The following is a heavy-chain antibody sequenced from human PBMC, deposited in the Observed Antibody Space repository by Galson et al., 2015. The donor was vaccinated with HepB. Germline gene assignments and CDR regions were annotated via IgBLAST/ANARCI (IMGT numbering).Heavy chain of an antibody. D-gene: IGHD3-10*01. CDR2: ISSSSSYT. J-gene: IGHJ6*02. Sequence: SLRLSCAVSGFTFSAYAMHWIRQAPGKGLEWVSYISSSSSYTNYADSVKGRFTISRDNAKNSLYLQMNSLRAEDTAVYYCARDGAVDGSGSSPFYYYYGMDVWGQGTTVTVSS. CDR3: ARDGAVDGSGSSPFYYYYGMDV. CDR1: GFTFSAYA. V-gene: IGHV3-11*06.